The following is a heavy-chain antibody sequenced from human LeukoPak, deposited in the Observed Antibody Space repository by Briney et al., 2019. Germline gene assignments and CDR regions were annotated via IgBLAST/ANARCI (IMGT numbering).Heavy chain of an antibody. Sequence: SETLSLTCAVYGGSFSGYYWSWIRQPRGKGLEWIGEISHCGSTDYNPSLKSRVTISVDTSKNQLSLKLSSVTAADTAVYHCAGHVYSSSWYFDNWGQGILVTVSS. V-gene: IGHV4-34*01. CDR3: AGHVYSSSWYFDN. CDR1: GGSFSGYY. D-gene: IGHD6-13*01. J-gene: IGHJ4*02. CDR2: ISHCGST.